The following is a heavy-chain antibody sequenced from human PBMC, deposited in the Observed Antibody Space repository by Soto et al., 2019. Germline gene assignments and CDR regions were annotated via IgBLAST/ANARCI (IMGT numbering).Heavy chain of an antibody. J-gene: IGHJ6*02. CDR1: GYTFTGYY. CDR2: INPNSGGT. V-gene: IGHV1-2*04. Sequence: GASVKVSCKASGYTFTGYYMHWVRQAPGQGLEWMGWINPNSGGTNYAQKFQGWVTMTRDTSISTAYMELSRLRSDDTAVYYCARVPPHLRGYGMDVWGQGTTVTVSS. CDR3: ARVPPHLRGYGMDV.